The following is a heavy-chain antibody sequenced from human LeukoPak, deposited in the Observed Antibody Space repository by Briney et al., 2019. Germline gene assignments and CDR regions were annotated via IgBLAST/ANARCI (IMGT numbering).Heavy chain of an antibody. CDR2: IKQDGSDK. D-gene: IGHD2-15*01. V-gene: IGHV3-7*01. CDR3: ARGQWVAY. CDR1: GFTFSNHW. J-gene: IGHJ4*02. Sequence: GGSLRLSCAAAGFTFSNHWVSWVRQTPGKGLEWVANIKQDGSDKYYVDSVKGRFTISRDNAKNSLYLQMNNLRAEDTAVYYCARGQWVAYWGQGTLVTVSS.